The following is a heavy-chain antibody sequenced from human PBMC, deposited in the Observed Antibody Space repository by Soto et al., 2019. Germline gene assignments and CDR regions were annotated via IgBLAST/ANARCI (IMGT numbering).Heavy chain of an antibody. CDR1: GYTLTELS. CDR3: ATVGDILTGKGGYYYYGMDV. D-gene: IGHD3-9*01. V-gene: IGHV1-24*01. CDR2: FDPEDGET. Sequence: ASVKVSCKVSGYTLTELSMHWVRQAPGKGLEWMGGFDPEDGETIYAQKFQGRVTMTEDTSTDTAYMELSSLRSEDTAVYYCATVGDILTGKGGYYYYGMDVWGQGTTVTAP. J-gene: IGHJ6*02.